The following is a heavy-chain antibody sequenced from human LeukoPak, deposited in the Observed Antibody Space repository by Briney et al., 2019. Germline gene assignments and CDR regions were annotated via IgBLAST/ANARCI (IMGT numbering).Heavy chain of an antibody. CDR1: GGSVSSSSYY. V-gene: IGHV4-39*07. D-gene: IGHD6-6*01. CDR2: IYYIGST. Sequence: SETLSLTCTVSGGSVSSSSYYWGWIRQPPGKGLEWIGSIYYIGSTYYNPSLKSRVTISVDTSKNQFSLKLSSVTAADTAVYYCAGRTSSSTPFDPWGQGTLVTVSS. CDR3: AGRTSSSTPFDP. J-gene: IGHJ5*02.